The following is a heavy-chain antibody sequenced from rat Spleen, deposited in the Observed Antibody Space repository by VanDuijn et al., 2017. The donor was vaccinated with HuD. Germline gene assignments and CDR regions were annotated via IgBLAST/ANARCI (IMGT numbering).Heavy chain of an antibody. Sequence: EVQLVESGGGLVQPGRSLKVSCAASGFTFSDYNMAWVRQAPKKGLEWVATISHDGSSSYYRDSVKGRFTISRDNAKNTLYLQMDSLRSEDTATYYCANALPGYNYVMDAWGQGASVTVSS. CDR3: ANALPGYNYVMDA. D-gene: IGHD1-4*01. V-gene: IGHV5-7*01. J-gene: IGHJ4*01. CDR2: ISHDGSSS. CDR1: GFTFSDYN.